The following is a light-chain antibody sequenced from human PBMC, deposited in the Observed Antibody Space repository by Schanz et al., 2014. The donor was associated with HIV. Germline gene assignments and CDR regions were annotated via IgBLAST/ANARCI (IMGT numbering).Light chain of an antibody. CDR3: SSSAGSDNLV. Sequence: QSALTQPASVSGPPGQSITISCTGSSSDVGGYNYVSWYQQHPDKAPKLMIYDVSDRPSGVSNRFSGSKSGNTASLTVSGLQADDEADYYCSSSAGSDNLVFGGGTKLTVL. J-gene: IGLJ2*01. V-gene: IGLV2-14*03. CDR2: DVS. CDR1: SSDVGGYNY.